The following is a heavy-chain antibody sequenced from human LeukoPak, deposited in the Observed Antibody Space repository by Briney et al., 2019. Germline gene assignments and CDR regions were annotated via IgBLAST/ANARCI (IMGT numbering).Heavy chain of an antibody. CDR3: ARVLRYCSGGNCYSGGLGYMDV. V-gene: IGHV3-30*03. J-gene: IGHJ6*03. Sequence: GGSLRLSCAASGFTFSSYGMHWVRQAPGKGLEWVAVISYDGNNKYCADSVKGRFTISRDNAKNSLFLQMNSLRAEDTAVYYCARVLRYCSGGNCYSGGLGYMDVWGKGTTVTISS. CDR2: ISYDGNNK. CDR1: GFTFSSYG. D-gene: IGHD2-15*01.